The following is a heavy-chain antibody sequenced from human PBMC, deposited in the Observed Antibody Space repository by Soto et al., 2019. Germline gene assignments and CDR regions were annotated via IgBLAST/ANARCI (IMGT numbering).Heavy chain of an antibody. D-gene: IGHD3-3*01. CDR1: GFTFSSYA. V-gene: IGHV3-30-3*01. CDR3: ARGXTIFGVVIIDYYYGMDV. Sequence: GGSLRLSCAASGFTFSSYAMHWVRQAPGKGLEWVAVISYDGSNKYYADSVKGRFTISRDNSKNTLYLQMNSLRAEDTAVYYCARGXTIFGVVIIDYYYGMDVWGQGTTVTVSS. CDR2: ISYDGSNK. J-gene: IGHJ6*02.